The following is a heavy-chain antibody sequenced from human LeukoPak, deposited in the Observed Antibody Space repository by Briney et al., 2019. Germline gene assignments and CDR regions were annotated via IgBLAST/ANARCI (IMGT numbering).Heavy chain of an antibody. CDR1: GGSISSGSYY. CDR3: ARDKGITMVRGVIGAFDI. V-gene: IGHV4-61*02. CDR2: IYTSGST. D-gene: IGHD3-10*01. Sequence: SETLSLTCTVSGGSISSGSYYWSWIRQPAGKGLEWIGRIYTSGSTNYNPSLKSRVTISVDTSKNQFSLKLSSVTAADTAVYYCARDKGITMVRGVIGAFDIWGQGTMVTVSS. J-gene: IGHJ3*02.